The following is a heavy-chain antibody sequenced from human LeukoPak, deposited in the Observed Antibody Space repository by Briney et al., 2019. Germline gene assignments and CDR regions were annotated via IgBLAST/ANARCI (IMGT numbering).Heavy chain of an antibody. J-gene: IGHJ4*02. V-gene: IGHV3-7*03. Sequence: GGSLRLSCAASGFTFSSYWMSWVRQAPGKGLEWVANIKQDGSEKYYVDSVRGRFTISRDNAKNSLYLQMNSLRVEDTAFYYCAKDNRRHYTSGPNPDSLHWGQGALVTVSS. CDR1: GFTFSSYW. D-gene: IGHD6-19*01. CDR2: IKQDGSEK. CDR3: AKDNRRHYTSGPNPDSLH.